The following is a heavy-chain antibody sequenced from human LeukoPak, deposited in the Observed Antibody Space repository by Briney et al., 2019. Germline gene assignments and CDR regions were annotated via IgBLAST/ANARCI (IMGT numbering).Heavy chain of an antibody. CDR1: GDSISSSNW. V-gene: IGHV4-4*02. J-gene: IGHJ4*02. CDR2: IYHSGST. Sequence: PSETLSLTCAVSGDSISSSNWWTWVRQPPGKGLEWIGEIYHSGSTNYNPSLKSRVTISVDKSNNQFSLKLTSVTAADTAVYYCARQSGYSNSFDYWGQGTLVTVSS. CDR3: ARQSGYSNSFDY. D-gene: IGHD5-18*01.